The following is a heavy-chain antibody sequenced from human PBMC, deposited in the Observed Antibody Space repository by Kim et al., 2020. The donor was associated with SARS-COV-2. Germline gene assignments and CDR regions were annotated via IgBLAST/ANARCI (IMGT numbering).Heavy chain of an antibody. CDR1: GFTFSSYA. Sequence: GGSLRLSCAASGFTFSSYAMSWVRQAPGKGLEWVSAISGSGGSTYYADSVKGRFTISRDNSKNTLYLQMNSLRAEDTAVYYCAKDPHLDTSDWYGVWYFDYWGQGTLVTVSS. J-gene: IGHJ4*02. D-gene: IGHD6-19*01. CDR2: ISGSGGST. V-gene: IGHV3-23*01. CDR3: AKDPHLDTSDWYGVWYFDY.